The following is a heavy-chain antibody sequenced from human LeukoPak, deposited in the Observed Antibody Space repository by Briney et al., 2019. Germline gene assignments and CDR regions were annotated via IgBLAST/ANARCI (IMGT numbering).Heavy chain of an antibody. CDR2: ISAYNGNT. Sequence: GASVKVSLTASVYTFTIYGISWVRQAPGQGLEWMGWISAYNGNTNYAQKLQGRVTMTTDTSTSTAYMELRSLRSDDTAVYYCARDGDPLPIDYWGQGTLVTVSS. CDR3: ARDGDPLPIDY. J-gene: IGHJ4*02. D-gene: IGHD2-21*02. CDR1: VYTFTIYG. V-gene: IGHV1-18*01.